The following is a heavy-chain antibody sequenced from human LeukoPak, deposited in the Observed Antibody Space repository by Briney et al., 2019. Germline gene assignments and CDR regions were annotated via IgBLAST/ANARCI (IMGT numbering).Heavy chain of an antibody. CDR3: ARVRDGYNSRSFDY. Sequence: PGGSLRLSCAASGFTFSSYGMHWVRQAPGKGLEWVSYISSSSTIYYADSVKGRFTISRDNAKNSLYLQMNSLRAEDTAVYYCARVRDGYNSRSFDYWGQGTLVTVSS. CDR1: GFTFSSYG. D-gene: IGHD5-24*01. CDR2: ISSSSTI. J-gene: IGHJ4*02. V-gene: IGHV3-48*04.